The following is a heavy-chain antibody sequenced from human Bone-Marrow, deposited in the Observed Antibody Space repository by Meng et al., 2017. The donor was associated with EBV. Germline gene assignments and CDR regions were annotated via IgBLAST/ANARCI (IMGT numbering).Heavy chain of an antibody. V-gene: IGHV4-39*01. Sequence: QLQLQESGPGLVKPSETLSLTCTVSGSSVRGRAHFWGWIRQPPGKGLEWIGNIYYTGNTDYNPSLKSRSTISVDTAKRQISLRLSSVTAADTAIYYCVRKPDPAIVVAVIANPELGPVGMDVWGHGTTVTVSS. CDR2: IYYTGNT. J-gene: IGHJ6*02. CDR3: VRKPDPAIVVAVIANPELGPVGMDV. D-gene: IGHD2-21*01. CDR1: GSSVRGRAHF.